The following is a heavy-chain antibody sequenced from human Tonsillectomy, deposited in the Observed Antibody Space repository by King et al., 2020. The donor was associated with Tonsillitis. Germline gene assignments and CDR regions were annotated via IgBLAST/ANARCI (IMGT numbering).Heavy chain of an antibody. CDR2: IDWDDDK. CDR1: GFSLSTSGMC. D-gene: IGHD3-10*01. V-gene: IGHV2-70*01. J-gene: IGHJ6*02. Sequence: TLKESGPALVKPTQTLTLTCTFSGFSLSTSGMCVSWIRQPPGKALEWLALIDWDDDKYYRTALNTRLTISKDTSKNQVVLTMTNMDPVDTATYYCARGGYMVRGALDVWGQGTTVTVSS. CDR3: ARGGYMVRGALDV.